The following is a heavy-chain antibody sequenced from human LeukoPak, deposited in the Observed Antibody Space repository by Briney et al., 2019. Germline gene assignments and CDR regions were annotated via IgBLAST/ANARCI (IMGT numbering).Heavy chain of an antibody. CDR1: GGSISSYY. D-gene: IGHD3-3*01. V-gene: IGHV4-59*01. Sequence: SETLSLTCTASGGSISSYYWSWIRQTPGKGLEWIGSIHYSGTTNYNPSLKSRLTISVDTSKTQFSLKVTSVSAADTAVYYCGRENGWSHWYFDLWGRGALVTVSS. CDR3: GRENGWSHWYFDL. CDR2: IHYSGTT. J-gene: IGHJ2*01.